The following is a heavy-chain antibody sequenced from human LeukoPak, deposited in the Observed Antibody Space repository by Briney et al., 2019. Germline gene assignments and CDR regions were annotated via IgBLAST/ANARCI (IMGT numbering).Heavy chain of an antibody. D-gene: IGHD6-19*01. CDR2: ISWNSGSI. Sequence: PGGSLRLSCAASGFTFDDYAMHWVRQAPGKGLEWVSGISWNSGSIGYADSVKGRFTISRDNAKSTVYLQMHSLRAEDTALYYCATVAGDFWGQGTLVTVSS. V-gene: IGHV3-9*01. J-gene: IGHJ4*02. CDR1: GFTFDDYA. CDR3: ATVAGDF.